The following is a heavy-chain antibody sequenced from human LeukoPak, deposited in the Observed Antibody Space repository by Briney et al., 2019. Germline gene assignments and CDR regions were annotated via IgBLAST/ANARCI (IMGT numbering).Heavy chain of an antibody. Sequence: SETLSLTCTVSGGSITNNYWAWIRQPAGKGLEWIGRIFSSGFTIYNPSLKSRVTMSVDTSNNQFSLKSNSVTAADTAIYYCARDKPGDHVARPPERFDDWGQGWLLTVSS. CDR3: ARDKPGDHVARPPERFDD. CDR2: IFSSGFT. CDR1: GGSITNNY. J-gene: IGHJ4*02. V-gene: IGHV4-4*07. D-gene: IGHD1-14*01.